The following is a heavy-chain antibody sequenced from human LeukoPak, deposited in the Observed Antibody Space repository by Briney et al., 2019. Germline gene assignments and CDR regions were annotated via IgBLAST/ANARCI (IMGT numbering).Heavy chain of an antibody. CDR2: ISAGGVNT. CDR1: GFTFSSYA. CDR3: AKARLSRYDFWEIDY. D-gene: IGHD3-3*01. Sequence: GGSLRLSCAASGFTFSSYAMNWVRLAPGKGLEWVSGISAGGVNTYYADSVKGRVTISRDNSKNTLYLLMDTLRAEDTAVYFCAKARLSRYDFWEIDYWGQGTLVTVSS. V-gene: IGHV3-23*01. J-gene: IGHJ4*02.